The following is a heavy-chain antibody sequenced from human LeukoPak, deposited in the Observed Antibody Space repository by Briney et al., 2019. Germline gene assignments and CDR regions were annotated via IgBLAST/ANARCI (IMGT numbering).Heavy chain of an antibody. CDR3: ARGPSYCDF. CDR2: ISYSGST. Sequence: SETLSLTCTVSGGSISSDGFYWSWVRQHPGKGLEWIGYISYSGSTYYNPSLKSRVSVSLDTSKSQFSLKLTSVTAADTAVYFCARGPSYCDFWGQGTLVTVCS. J-gene: IGHJ4*02. V-gene: IGHV4-31*03. CDR1: GGSISSDGFY.